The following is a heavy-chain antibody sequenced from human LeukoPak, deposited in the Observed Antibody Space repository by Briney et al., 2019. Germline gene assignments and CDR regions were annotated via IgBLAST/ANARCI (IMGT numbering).Heavy chain of an antibody. V-gene: IGHV3-11*06. CDR2: ISSSSTYI. CDR1: GFSFSDYY. D-gene: IGHD2-8*02. CDR3: ARGGTGAFDY. Sequence: GGSLRLSCAASGFSFSDYYMSWIRQAPGKGLEWISYISSSSTYISDADSVKRRSTISRDNAKNSLYLQMNSLRVEDTAVYYCARGGTGAFDYWGQGILVTVSS. J-gene: IGHJ4*02.